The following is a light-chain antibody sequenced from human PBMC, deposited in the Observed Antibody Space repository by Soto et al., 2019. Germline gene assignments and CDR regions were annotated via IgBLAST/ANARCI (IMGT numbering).Light chain of an antibody. V-gene: IGKV4-1*01. CDR1: QSVLYSSNNKNY. CDR2: WAS. CDR3: QQYYSTPLT. Sequence: DIVMTQSPDSLAVSLGERATINCKSSQSVLYSSNNKNYLAWYLQKPGQPPKLLIYWASTRESGVPDRFSGSGSRTDFTLTISSLQAEDVAVYYCQQYYSTPLTFGGGTKVEIK. J-gene: IGKJ4*01.